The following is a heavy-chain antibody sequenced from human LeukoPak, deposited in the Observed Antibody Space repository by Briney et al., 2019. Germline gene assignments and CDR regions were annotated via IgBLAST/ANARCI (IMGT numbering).Heavy chain of an antibody. CDR3: AKHCDAIAARQVADP. V-gene: IGHV3-23*01. Sequence: GGSLRLSCAAAGFTFSSYAMSWGRRAAGKGLEWVSAISGRGGSTYYADSVKGRITIARDNSKNTLYLQMNSLRPEDTAVYSCAKHCDAIAARQVADPWGQGTLVTVSS. J-gene: IGHJ5*02. CDR2: ISGRGGST. CDR1: GFTFSSYA. D-gene: IGHD6-6*01.